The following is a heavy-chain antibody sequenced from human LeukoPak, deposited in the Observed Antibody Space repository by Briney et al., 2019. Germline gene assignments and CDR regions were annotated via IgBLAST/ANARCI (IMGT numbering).Heavy chain of an antibody. CDR1: GFTFSSYA. D-gene: IGHD3-16*01. J-gene: IGHJ3*02. Sequence: GGSLRLSCAASGFTFSSYAMSWVRQAPGKGLEWVSAISGSGGSTYYADSVKGRFTISRDNSKSTLYLQMNSLRAEDTAVYYCAKRYYDYVWGSPHDAFDIWGQGTMVTVSS. V-gene: IGHV3-23*01. CDR2: ISGSGGST. CDR3: AKRYYDYVWGSPHDAFDI.